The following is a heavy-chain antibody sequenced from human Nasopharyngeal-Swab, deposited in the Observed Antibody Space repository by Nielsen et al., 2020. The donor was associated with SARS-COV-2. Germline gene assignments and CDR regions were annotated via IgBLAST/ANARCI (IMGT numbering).Heavy chain of an antibody. D-gene: IGHD3-22*01. Sequence: RGSLRLSCAASGFTFSDYYMSWIRQAPGKGLEWVSYISSSSSYTNYADSVKGRFTISRDNAKKALYLQMNSLGAEDTAVYYCARGVNYDSSDYYPYYFDSWGQGTLVTVSS. CDR2: ISSSSSYT. V-gene: IGHV3-11*05. J-gene: IGHJ4*02. CDR1: GFTFSDYY. CDR3: ARGVNYDSSDYYPYYFDS.